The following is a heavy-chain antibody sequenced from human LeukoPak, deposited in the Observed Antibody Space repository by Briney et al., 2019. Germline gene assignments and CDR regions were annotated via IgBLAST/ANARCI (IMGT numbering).Heavy chain of an antibody. D-gene: IGHD2-2*01. V-gene: IGHV3-15*06. J-gene: IGHJ4*02. CDR2: IKSIHGDKAT. CDR1: GIIFSDAW. CDR3: RKDFPLTRAWALKY. Sequence: PGGSLRLSCTASGIIFSDAWMTWVRQAPGQGPEWVGRIKSIHGDKATNYALSVQGRFTISRDDSQKTLYLQMNSLRTDDTAVYYCRKDFPLTRAWALKYWGQGALVTVSS.